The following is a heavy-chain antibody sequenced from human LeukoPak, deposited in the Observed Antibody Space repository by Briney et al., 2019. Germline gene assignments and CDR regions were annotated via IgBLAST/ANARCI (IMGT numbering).Heavy chain of an antibody. CDR1: GYTFTDYY. Sequence: ASVKVSCKVSGYTFTDYYMHWAQQAPGKGLEWMGLVDPEDGETIYAEKFQGRVTITADTSTDTAYMELSSLRSEDTAVYYCATGVSSSSGYNWFDPWGQGTLVTVSS. V-gene: IGHV1-69-2*01. CDR2: VDPEDGET. CDR3: ATGVSSSSGYNWFDP. J-gene: IGHJ5*02. D-gene: IGHD6-6*01.